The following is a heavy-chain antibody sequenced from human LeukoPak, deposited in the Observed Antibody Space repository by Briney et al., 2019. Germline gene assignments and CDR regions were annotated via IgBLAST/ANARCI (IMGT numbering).Heavy chain of an antibody. CDR1: GFTFRNSW. V-gene: IGHV3-7*01. D-gene: IGHD6-19*01. CDR3: ATSSDWAFDH. Sequence: GGSLRLSCAASGFTFRNSWMTWVRQAPGKGLEWVANIRPDGGQEQYADSLEGRITIFRDNVRNSLFLQLNSLRTEDTAVYFCATSSDWAFDHWGQGTLVTVSS. CDR2: IRPDGGQE. J-gene: IGHJ4*02.